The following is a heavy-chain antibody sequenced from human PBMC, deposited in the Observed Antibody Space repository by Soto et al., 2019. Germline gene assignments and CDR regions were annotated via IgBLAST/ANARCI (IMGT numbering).Heavy chain of an antibody. Sequence: GGSLRLSCAASGFTFSSYGMHWVRQAPGKGLEWVAVIWYDGSNKYYADSVKGRFTISRDNSKNTLYLQMNSLRAEDTAVYYCARDGGIADRPYYYYGMDVWGQGTTVTVSS. V-gene: IGHV3-33*01. CDR1: GFTFSSYG. CDR3: ARDGGIADRPYYYYGMDV. CDR2: IWYDGSNK. J-gene: IGHJ6*02. D-gene: IGHD6-6*01.